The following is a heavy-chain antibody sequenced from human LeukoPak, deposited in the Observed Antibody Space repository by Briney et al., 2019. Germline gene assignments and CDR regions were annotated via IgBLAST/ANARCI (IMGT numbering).Heavy chain of an antibody. D-gene: IGHD4-11*01. CDR3: AKDISSVTPYYFDY. CDR2: ISRNSGSI. CDR1: GFTFDDYA. Sequence: GGSLRLSCAAPGFTFDDYAMHWVRQAPGKGLEWVSGISRNSGSIGYADSVKGRFTISRDNAKTSLYLQMNSPRAEDTALYYCAKDISSVTPYYFDYWGQGTLVTVSS. V-gene: IGHV3-9*01. J-gene: IGHJ4*02.